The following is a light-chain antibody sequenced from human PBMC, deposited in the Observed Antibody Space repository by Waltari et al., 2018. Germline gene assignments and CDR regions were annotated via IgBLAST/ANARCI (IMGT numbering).Light chain of an antibody. J-gene: IGKJ5*01. CDR3: QQRYNWPLT. Sequence: EIVLTQSPATLSLSPGERATLSCRASQSINSYLAWYQQKPGQAPSLLIYDASNRATGVPARVSGSGSGSDFTLTISSLDPEDFAVYYCQQRYNWPLTFGQGTRLEIK. CDR2: DAS. CDR1: QSINSY. V-gene: IGKV3-11*01.